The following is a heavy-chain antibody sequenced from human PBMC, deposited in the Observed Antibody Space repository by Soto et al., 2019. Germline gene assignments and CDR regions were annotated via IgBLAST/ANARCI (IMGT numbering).Heavy chain of an antibody. J-gene: IGHJ4*02. CDR2: IYYSGST. CDR1: GGSISSGGYY. D-gene: IGHD1-26*01. V-gene: IGHV4-31*03. Sequence: SGTLSLTCTVSGGSISSGGYYWSWIRQHPGKGLEWIGYIYYSGSTYYNPSLKSRVTISVDTSKNQFSLKLSSVTAADTAVYYCAREKWELPNYFDYWGQGTLVTVSS. CDR3: AREKWELPNYFDY.